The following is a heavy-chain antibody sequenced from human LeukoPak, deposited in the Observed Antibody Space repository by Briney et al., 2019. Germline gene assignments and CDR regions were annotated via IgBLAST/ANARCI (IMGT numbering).Heavy chain of an antibody. CDR1: GFTFSSYA. Sequence: QSGGSLRLSCAASGFTFSSYAMSWVRQAPGKGLEWVSSISGSGGSTYYADSVKGRFTISRDNSKNTLYLQMNSLRAEDTALYYCAGGIQLWLRYDYWGQGTLVTVSS. V-gene: IGHV3-23*01. CDR3: AGGIQLWLRYDY. J-gene: IGHJ4*02. D-gene: IGHD5-18*01. CDR2: ISGSGGST.